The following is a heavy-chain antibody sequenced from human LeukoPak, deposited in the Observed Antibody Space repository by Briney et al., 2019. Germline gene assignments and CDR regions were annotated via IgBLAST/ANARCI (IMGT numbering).Heavy chain of an antibody. V-gene: IGHV3-7*01. Sequence: PGGSLRLSCAASGFTFSSYWMSWIRQAPGKGLEWVANIKEDGTEKYYVDSVKGRFTISRDNAKISLYLQMNSLRAEDTAVYYCARLLAYGSGAEAFDYWGQGALVIVSS. D-gene: IGHD3-10*01. CDR1: GFTFSSYW. CDR3: ARLLAYGSGAEAFDY. CDR2: IKEDGTEK. J-gene: IGHJ4*02.